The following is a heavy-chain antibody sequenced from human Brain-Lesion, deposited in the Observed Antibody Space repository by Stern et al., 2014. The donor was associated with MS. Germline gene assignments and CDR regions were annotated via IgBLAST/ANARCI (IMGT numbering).Heavy chain of an antibody. CDR2: IYYSGNT. D-gene: IGHD2-15*01. V-gene: IGHV4-39*01. Sequence: VQLVESGPGLVKPSETLSLTCTVAGGSVSSTSYAWAWIRQPPGKGLEWIGTIYYSGNTYYSPSLKSRLTISQDTSKNQFSLQLRSVTAADTAVYYCAGEEDIRYCSGGSCTGNWFDPWGQGTLVTVSS. CDR1: GGSVSSTSYA. CDR3: AGEEDIRYCSGGSCTGNWFDP. J-gene: IGHJ5*02.